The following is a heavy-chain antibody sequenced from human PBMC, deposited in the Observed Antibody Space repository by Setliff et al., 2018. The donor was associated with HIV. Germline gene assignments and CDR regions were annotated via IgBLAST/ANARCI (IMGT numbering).Heavy chain of an antibody. J-gene: IGHJ6*02. D-gene: IGHD6-13*01. V-gene: IGHV3-23*01. CDR1: GFSFRNFG. CDR2: ITGSGDST. CDR3: ATGGMAAAGPGGGHGLDV. Sequence: GGSLRLSCVASGFSFRNFGMTWVRQAPGKGLEWVSPITGSGDSTYYANSVKGRFTISRDSSKNTLSLQMSSLRAEDTALYYCATGGMAAAGPGGGHGLDVWGQGTTVTVSS.